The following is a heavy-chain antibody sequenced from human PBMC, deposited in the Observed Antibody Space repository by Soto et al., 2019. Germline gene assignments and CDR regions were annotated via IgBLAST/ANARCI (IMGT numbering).Heavy chain of an antibody. D-gene: IGHD6-13*01. CDR1: GGTFSSYT. Sequence: SVKVSCKASGGTFSSYTISWVRQAPGQGLEWMGRIIPILGIANYAQKFQGRVTITADKSTSTAYMELSSLRSEDTAVYYCARDRTRSSSWTYNWFDPWGQGTLVTVSS. V-gene: IGHV1-69*04. CDR2: IIPILGIA. J-gene: IGHJ5*02. CDR3: ARDRTRSSSWTYNWFDP.